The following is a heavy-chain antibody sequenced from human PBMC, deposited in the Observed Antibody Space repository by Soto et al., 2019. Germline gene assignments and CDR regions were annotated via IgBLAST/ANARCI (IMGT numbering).Heavy chain of an antibody. J-gene: IGHJ4*02. CDR1: GFTFDDYT. CDR2: ISWDGGST. Sequence: EVQLVESGGVVVQPGGSLRLSCAASGFTFDDYTMHWVRQAPGKGLEWVSLISWDGGSTYYADSVKGRFTISRDNSKNSLYLQMNSLRTEDTALYYCAKETDCSGGSCYSNYFDYGGQGTLVTVSS. V-gene: IGHV3-43*01. D-gene: IGHD2-15*01. CDR3: AKETDCSGGSCYSNYFDY.